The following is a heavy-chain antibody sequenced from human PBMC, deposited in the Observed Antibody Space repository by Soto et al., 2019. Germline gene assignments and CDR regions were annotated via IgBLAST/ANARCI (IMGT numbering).Heavy chain of an antibody. CDR2: IYYSGST. Sequence: PSETLSLTCTVSGGSISSCDYYWSWIRQPPGKGLEWIGYIYYSGSTYYNPSLKSRVTISVDTSKNQFSLKLSSVTAADTAVYYCARDRGYSGYDIKFSYNRMDDWGQGTRVTVSS. V-gene: IGHV4-30-4*02. CDR1: GGSISSCDYY. D-gene: IGHD5-12*01. CDR3: ARDRGYSGYDIKFSYNRMDD. J-gene: IGHJ6*01.